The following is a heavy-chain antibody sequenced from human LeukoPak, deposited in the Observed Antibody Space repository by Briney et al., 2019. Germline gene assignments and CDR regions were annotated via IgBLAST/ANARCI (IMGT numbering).Heavy chain of an antibody. Sequence: ASVKVSCKTSGYTFTSYYIHWVRQAPGQGLEWMGWISAYNGNTNYAQKLQGRVTMTTDTSTSTAYMELRSLRSDDTAVYYCARDGVMRDIVVVPAAPYNWFDPWGQGTLVTVSS. CDR3: ARDGVMRDIVVVPAAPYNWFDP. V-gene: IGHV1-18*04. J-gene: IGHJ5*02. D-gene: IGHD2-2*01. CDR1: GYTFTSYY. CDR2: ISAYNGNT.